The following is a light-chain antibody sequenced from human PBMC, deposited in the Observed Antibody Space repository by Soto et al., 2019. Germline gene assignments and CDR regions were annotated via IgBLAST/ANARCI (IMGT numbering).Light chain of an antibody. CDR3: QQYNDWPPLYT. CDR1: QSVSSN. Sequence: EIVMTQSPATLSVSPGEGVTLSCRASQSVSSNLAWYQQKPGQAPRLLIYGASTRATGIPARFSGSGSGTELTLTISSLQSEDFAVYYCQQYNDWPPLYTFGQGTKLEIK. V-gene: IGKV3-15*01. CDR2: GAS. J-gene: IGKJ2*01.